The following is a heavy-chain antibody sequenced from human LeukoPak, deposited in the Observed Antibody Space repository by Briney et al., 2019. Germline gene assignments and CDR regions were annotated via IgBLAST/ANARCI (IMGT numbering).Heavy chain of an antibody. CDR2: IYSGGSI. D-gene: IGHD3-10*01. CDR1: GFSVSSYY. V-gene: IGHV3-66*01. Sequence: PGGFLRLSCAASGFSVSSYYMHWVRQAPGKGLEWVSVIYSGGSIYYADSVKGRFIISRDNSKNTLDLQLNSLRAEDTAVYYCAREPPMGRYYYGMDVWGQGTTVTVSS. J-gene: IGHJ6*02. CDR3: AREPPMGRYYYGMDV.